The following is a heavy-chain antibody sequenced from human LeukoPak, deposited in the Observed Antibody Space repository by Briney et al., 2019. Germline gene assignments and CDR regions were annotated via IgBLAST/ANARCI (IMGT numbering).Heavy chain of an antibody. D-gene: IGHD2-2*02. J-gene: IGHJ4*02. Sequence: PGGSLRLSCAASGFTFSSYAMSWVRQAPGKGLEWVSVISDYGGSTYYADSVKGRFTISRDNSKNTLYLQMNSLRAADTAVYYCAKRAAPIPGSFLPALYWGQGTLVTVSS. CDR3: AKRAAPIPGSFLPALY. V-gene: IGHV3-23*01. CDR2: ISDYGGST. CDR1: GFTFSSYA.